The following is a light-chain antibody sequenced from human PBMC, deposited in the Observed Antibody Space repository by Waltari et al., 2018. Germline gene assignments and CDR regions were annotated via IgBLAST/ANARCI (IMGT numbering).Light chain of an antibody. V-gene: IGKV3-20*01. CDR3: QKYGTLPAT. J-gene: IGKJ1*01. CDR1: QSVTRP. Sequence: ELVLTQSPGTLSSSPGASVTPPCRASQSVTRPLAGYQQKPGQAPRLLIYDASTRATGIPDRFSGSGSGTDFSLTISRLEPEDFAVYYCQKYGTLPATFGQGTKVEIK. CDR2: DAS.